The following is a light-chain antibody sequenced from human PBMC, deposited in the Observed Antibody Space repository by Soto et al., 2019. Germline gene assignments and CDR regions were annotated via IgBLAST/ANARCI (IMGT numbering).Light chain of an antibody. CDR3: KAYTTAGAAYV. CDR1: SSDAGGYNY. Sequence: QSVLTQPASVSWSPGQSITISCTGTSSDAGGYNYVSWYQQLPGKAPKLMIYEVSNRPSAVSSRFSGSKSGNKDSLNISELRAEEEPDHYCKAYTTAGAAYVFGTGTKGT. J-gene: IGLJ1*01. V-gene: IGLV2-14*01. CDR2: EVS.